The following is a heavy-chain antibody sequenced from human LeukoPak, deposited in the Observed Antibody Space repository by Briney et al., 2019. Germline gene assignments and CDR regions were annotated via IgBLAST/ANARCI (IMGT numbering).Heavy chain of an antibody. D-gene: IGHD2-15*01. Sequence: GGSLRLSCASSGFTLSSNYMSWVRQAPWKGLEWVSVIYSGGSTYYADSVKGRFTISRDNSKNTLYLQMNSLRAEDTAVYYCARWGPGYCSGGSCYFFDYWGQGTLVTVSS. CDR3: ARWGPGYCSGGSCYFFDY. V-gene: IGHV3-66*02. J-gene: IGHJ4*02. CDR1: GFTLSSNY. CDR2: IYSGGST.